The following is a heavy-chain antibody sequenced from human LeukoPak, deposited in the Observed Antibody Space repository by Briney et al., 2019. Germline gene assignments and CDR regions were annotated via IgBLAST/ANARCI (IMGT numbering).Heavy chain of an antibody. V-gene: IGHV4-34*01. J-gene: IGHJ3*02. Sequence: SETLSLTCGVFGGSFSGNYWSWIRQPPGKGLEWLGEINHSGKTNYNSSLKSRVTISADTSRNQFSLRLSSLTAADTAVYYCARGSGDYENYAFDIWGQGTMVTVSS. CDR2: INHSGKT. CDR1: GGSFSGNY. CDR3: ARGSGDYENYAFDI. D-gene: IGHD4-17*01.